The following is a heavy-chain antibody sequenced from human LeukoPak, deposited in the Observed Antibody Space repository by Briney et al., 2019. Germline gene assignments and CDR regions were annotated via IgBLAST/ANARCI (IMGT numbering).Heavy chain of an antibody. CDR2: IKQDGTEK. J-gene: IGHJ6*02. Sequence: GGSLRLSCAASGFTFGTYWMGWVRQAPGKGMEWVANIKQDGTEKSYVDSVKGRFTISRDNSKNTLYLQMNSLRAEDSAVYYCAKDVISGYDYYYNYGMDVWGQGTTVTVSS. V-gene: IGHV3-7*01. CDR1: GFTFGTYW. D-gene: IGHD5-12*01. CDR3: AKDVISGYDYYYNYGMDV.